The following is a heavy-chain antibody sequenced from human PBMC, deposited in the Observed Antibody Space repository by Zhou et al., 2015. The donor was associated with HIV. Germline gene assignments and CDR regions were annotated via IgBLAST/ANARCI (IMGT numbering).Heavy chain of an antibody. Sequence: QVQLVQSGAEVKKPGASVKVSCKASGYTFTGYYMHWVRQAPGQGLEWMGRINPNSGGTNYAQKFQGRVTMTRDTSISTAYMELSRLRSDDTAVYYCARETYCSSTSCYARGMDVWGKGTTVTVSS. V-gene: IGHV1-2*06. CDR2: INPNSGGT. CDR3: ARETYCSSTSCYARGMDV. D-gene: IGHD2-2*01. CDR1: GYTFTGYY. J-gene: IGHJ6*03.